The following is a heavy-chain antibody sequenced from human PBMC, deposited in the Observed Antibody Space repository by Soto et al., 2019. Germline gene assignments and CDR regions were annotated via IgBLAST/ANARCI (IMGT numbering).Heavy chain of an antibody. D-gene: IGHD7-27*01. J-gene: IGHJ4*02. V-gene: IGHV4-30-4*01. CDR1: AGSIRSGDYY. Sequence: QVQLQESGPGLVKPSQTLSLTCTVSAGSIRSGDYYWTWIRQPPGKGLEWIGYIDYSGSAYYNPSLKSRATISIDTSNNQFSLKMTSVTSADTAVYYCAGELGTFYFDHWGQGTLVTVSS. CDR3: AGELGTFYFDH. CDR2: IDYSGSA.